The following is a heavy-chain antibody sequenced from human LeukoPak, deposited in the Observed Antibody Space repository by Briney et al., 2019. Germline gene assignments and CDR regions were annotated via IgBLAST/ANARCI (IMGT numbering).Heavy chain of an antibody. J-gene: IGHJ4*02. D-gene: IGHD6-19*01. Sequence: GGSLRLSCAASGFTFSSYAMSWVRQAPGKGLEWVAVIWYDGSNKYYADSVKGRFTISRDNSKNTLYVQMNSLRAEDTAVYYCARATLDSSGWYPDYWGQGTLVTVSS. CDR2: IWYDGSNK. CDR1: GFTFSSYA. V-gene: IGHV3-33*08. CDR3: ARATLDSSGWYPDY.